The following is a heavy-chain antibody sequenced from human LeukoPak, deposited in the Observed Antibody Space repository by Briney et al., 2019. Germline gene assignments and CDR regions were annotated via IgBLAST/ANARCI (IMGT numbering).Heavy chain of an antibody. CDR2: ISYDGSNK. J-gene: IGHJ4*02. V-gene: IGHV3-30-3*01. CDR1: GFTFSSYA. CDR3: ARDQDIVGATVDY. D-gene: IGHD1-26*01. Sequence: EGSLRLSCAASGFTFSSYAMHWVRQAPGKGLEWVAVISYDGSNKYYADSVKGRFTISRDNSKNTLYLQMNSLRAEDTAVYYCARDQDIVGATVDYWGQGTLVTVSS.